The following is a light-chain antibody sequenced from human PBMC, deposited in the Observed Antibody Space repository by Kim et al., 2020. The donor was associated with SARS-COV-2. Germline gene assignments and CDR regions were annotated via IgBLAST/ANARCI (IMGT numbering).Light chain of an antibody. CDR2: AAS. V-gene: IGKV1-33*01. J-gene: IGKJ4*01. Sequence: ASVGDRVTITWRASQDISNWLDWYQQKPGKAPKLLIYAASNLESGVPSRFSGSRSGTDFTLTISGLQPEDIATYYCQQDNNLPLTFGGGTKVDIK. CDR3: QQDNNLPLT. CDR1: QDISNW.